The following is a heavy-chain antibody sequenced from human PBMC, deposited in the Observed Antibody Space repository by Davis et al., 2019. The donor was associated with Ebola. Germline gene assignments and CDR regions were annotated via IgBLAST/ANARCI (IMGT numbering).Heavy chain of an antibody. CDR2: ISYDGSNK. V-gene: IGHV3-30*04. CDR3: ARAGYYSFYGMDI. J-gene: IGHJ6*04. D-gene: IGHD3-3*01. Sequence: PGGSLRLSCAASGFTFSSYAMHWVRQAPGKGLEWVAVISYDGSNKYYADSVKGRFTISRDNSKNTLYLQMNSLRAEDTAVYYCARAGYYSFYGMDIWGKGTTVTVSS. CDR1: GFTFSSYA.